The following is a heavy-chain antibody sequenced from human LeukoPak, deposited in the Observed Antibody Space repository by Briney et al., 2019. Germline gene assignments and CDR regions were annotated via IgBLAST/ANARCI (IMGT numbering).Heavy chain of an antibody. D-gene: IGHD4-17*01. J-gene: IGHJ4*02. CDR1: GFTFSNYS. Sequence: PGGSLRLSCAASGFTFSNYSMIEVRHAPGRGLEWVSTIVGAGGTPYYADSVKGQLTISRDNSKNTLFLQFNIRRADDTAVFYCAKGRGTTVTAAANYCGQGRLVTVSS. CDR2: IVGAGGTP. V-gene: IGHV3-23*01. CDR3: AKGRGTTVTAAANY.